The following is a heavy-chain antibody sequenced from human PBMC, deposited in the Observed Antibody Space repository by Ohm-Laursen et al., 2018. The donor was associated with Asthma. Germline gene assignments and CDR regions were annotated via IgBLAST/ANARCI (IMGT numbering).Heavy chain of an antibody. CDR1: GGSISSGGYY. CDR2: IHYSGST. Sequence: SQTLSLTCTVSGGSISSGGYYWNWIRQHPGKGLEWIGYIHYSGSTYYNPSLKSRVTISVDTSKNQFSLKLSSVTAADTAVYYCARSSTGGARLSSWYFDLWGRGTLVTVSS. CDR3: ARSSTGGARLSSWYFDL. J-gene: IGHJ2*01. V-gene: IGHV4-31*03. D-gene: IGHD1-26*01.